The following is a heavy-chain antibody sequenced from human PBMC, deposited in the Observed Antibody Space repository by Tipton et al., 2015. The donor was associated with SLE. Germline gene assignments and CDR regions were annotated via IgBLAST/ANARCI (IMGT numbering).Heavy chain of an antibody. Sequence: TLSLTCAVYGGSFSGYYWNWIRQPPGKGLEWIGEINHRGTTSYNPSLKSRVTISVDTSKNQFSLKLNSVTAADTAVYYCAKNSGSYYFDDWGQGTLVTVSS. D-gene: IGHD3-10*01. V-gene: IGHV4-34*01. CDR1: GGSFSGYY. CDR3: AKNSGSYYFDD. CDR2: INHRGTT. J-gene: IGHJ4*02.